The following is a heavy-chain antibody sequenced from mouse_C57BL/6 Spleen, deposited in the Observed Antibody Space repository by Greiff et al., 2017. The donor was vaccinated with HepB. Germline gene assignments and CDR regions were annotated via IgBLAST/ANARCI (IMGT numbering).Heavy chain of an antibody. CDR3: ASLSGLYAMDY. Sequence: QVQLLQSGPELVKPGASVKISCKASGYAFSSSWMNWVKQRPGKGLEWIGRIYPGDGDTNYNGKFQGKATMTADKSSSTAYRQLLSLTSQDSAVFFCASLSGLYAMDYWGQGTSVTVSS. CDR1: GYAFSSSW. J-gene: IGHJ4*01. CDR2: IYPGDGDT. V-gene: IGHV1-82*01.